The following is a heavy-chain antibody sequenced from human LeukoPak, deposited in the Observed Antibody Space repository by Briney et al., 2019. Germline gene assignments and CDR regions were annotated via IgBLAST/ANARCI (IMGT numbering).Heavy chain of an antibody. D-gene: IGHD6-13*01. CDR3: AGGIAAPLV. V-gene: IGHV3-7*01. J-gene: IGHJ4*02. CDR2: IKQDGSEK. CDR1: GFTFSSYW. Sequence: QPGGSLRLSCAASGFTFSSYWMTWVRQSPGKGLEWVANIKQDGSEKYYVDSVKGRFTISRDNANNSLYLQMSSLRAEDTAVYYCAGGIAAPLVWGQGTLVTVSS.